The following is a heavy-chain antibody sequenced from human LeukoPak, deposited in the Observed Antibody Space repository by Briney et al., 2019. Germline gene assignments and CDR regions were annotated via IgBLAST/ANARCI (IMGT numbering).Heavy chain of an antibody. Sequence: SETLSLTCTVSGGSISGYYWSWIRRPPGKGLEWIGYIYYSGSTNYHRSLKSRVIRSVDTSKSQFSLWLSSVTAADTAVYYCARHGGVYCSGGSCYSKSYFDYWGQGSLVTV. V-gene: IGHV4-59*08. CDR1: GGSISGYY. D-gene: IGHD2-15*01. CDR2: IYYSGST. J-gene: IGHJ4*02. CDR3: ARHGGVYCSGGSCYSKSYFDY.